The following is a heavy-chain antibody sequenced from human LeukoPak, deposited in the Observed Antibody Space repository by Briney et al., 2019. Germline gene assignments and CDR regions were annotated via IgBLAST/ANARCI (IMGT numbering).Heavy chain of an antibody. CDR3: ATVGYSYGAFDY. V-gene: IGHV1-24*01. J-gene: IGHJ4*02. CDR2: IDREDGQT. CDR1: GYTLSEIS. Sequence: ASVKVSCKVSGYTLSEISMYWVRQAPGKGLEWMGGIDREDGQTIYAQKFQGRVTMTEDTSTDTAYMEGSRLTSEDTAFYYCATVGYSYGAFDYWGQGTLVTVSS. D-gene: IGHD5-18*01.